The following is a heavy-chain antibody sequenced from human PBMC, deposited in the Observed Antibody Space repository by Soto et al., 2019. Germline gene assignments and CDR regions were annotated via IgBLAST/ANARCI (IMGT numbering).Heavy chain of an antibody. D-gene: IGHD3-22*01. Sequence: VASVEVSCKXSGNSFSSYILTWVRQAPGQGLEWMGGIIPIFGTADYAQKFQGRVTITADESTSTAYMELNSLRSEDTAVYYCARAYSSVRYYFDNWGQGTRVTVSS. CDR1: GNSFSSYI. CDR3: ARAYSSVRYYFDN. CDR2: IIPIFGTA. J-gene: IGHJ4*02. V-gene: IGHV1-69*13.